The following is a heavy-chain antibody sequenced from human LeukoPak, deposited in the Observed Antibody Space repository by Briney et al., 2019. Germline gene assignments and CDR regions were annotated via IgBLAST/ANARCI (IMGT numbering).Heavy chain of an antibody. V-gene: IGHV1-24*01. CDR2: FNAEDGET. Sequence: ASLKVSCKVSGSTLTELSMHWVRQAPGKGLEWMGGFNAEDGETIYAQKFQGRVTMTEDTSTDTAYMVLSSLRSEDTTVYYCATDLRDDSSGYYSPDFDYWGPGTLVTVSS. D-gene: IGHD3-22*01. CDR3: ATDLRDDSSGYYSPDFDY. J-gene: IGHJ4*02. CDR1: GSTLTELS.